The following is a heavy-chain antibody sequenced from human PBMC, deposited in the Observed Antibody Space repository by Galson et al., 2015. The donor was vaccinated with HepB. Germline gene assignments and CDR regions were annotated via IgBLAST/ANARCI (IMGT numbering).Heavy chain of an antibody. D-gene: IGHD2/OR15-2a*01. CDR1: GFTFSSYA. J-gene: IGHJ6*02. Sequence: SLRLSCAASGFTFSSYAMRWVRQAPGKGLEWVAVISYDGSNKYYADSVKGRFTISRDNSKNTLYLQMNSLRAEDTAVYYCARGPFPGYYYYYGMDVWGQGTTVTVSS. CDR2: ISYDGSNK. CDR3: ARGPFPGYYYYYGMDV. V-gene: IGHV3-30-3*01.